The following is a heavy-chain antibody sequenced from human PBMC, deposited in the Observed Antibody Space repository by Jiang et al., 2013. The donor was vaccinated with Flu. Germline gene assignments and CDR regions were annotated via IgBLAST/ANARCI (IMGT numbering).Heavy chain of an antibody. CDR3: AGDPGDLGAFDI. V-gene: IGHV4-59*01. D-gene: IGHD3-16*01. J-gene: IGHJ3*02. Sequence: KSRVTISVDTSKNQFSLKLTSVTAADTAVYYCAGDPGDLGAFDIWGQGTMVTVSS.